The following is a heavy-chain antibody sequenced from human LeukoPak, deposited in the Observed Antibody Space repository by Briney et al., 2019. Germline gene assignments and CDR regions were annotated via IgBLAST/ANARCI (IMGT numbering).Heavy chain of an antibody. Sequence: ASVKVSCKASGYTFTNFGITWVRQAPGQGLEWMGWISTYNGNTNYAQKLQGRVTMTTDTSTSTAYMELRSLRSEDTAVYYCARMHYYDSGGSNWFDPWGQGTLVTVSS. D-gene: IGHD3-10*01. CDR1: GYTFTNFG. CDR2: ISTYNGNT. V-gene: IGHV1-18*01. J-gene: IGHJ5*02. CDR3: ARMHYYDSGGSNWFDP.